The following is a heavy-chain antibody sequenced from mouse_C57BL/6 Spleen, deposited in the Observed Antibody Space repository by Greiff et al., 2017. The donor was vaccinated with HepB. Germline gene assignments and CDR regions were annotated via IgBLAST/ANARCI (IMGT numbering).Heavy chain of an antibody. V-gene: IGHV1-4*01. CDR1: GYTFTSYT. CDR2: INPSSGYT. J-gene: IGHJ2*01. CDR3: ARGGTAQAYYFDY. Sequence: VQGVESGAELARPGASVKMSCKASGYTFTSYTMHWVKQRPGQGLEWIGYINPSSGYTKYNQKFKDKATLTADKSSSTAYMQLSSLTSEDSAVYYCARGGTAQAYYFDYWGQGTTLTVSS. D-gene: IGHD3-2*02.